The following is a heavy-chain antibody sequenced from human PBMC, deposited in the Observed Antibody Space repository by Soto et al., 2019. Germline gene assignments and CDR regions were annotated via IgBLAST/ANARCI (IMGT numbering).Heavy chain of an antibody. V-gene: IGHV4-61*01. D-gene: IGHD1-26*01. CDR3: ARASGSYIFFDY. J-gene: IGHJ4*02. Sequence: SETLSLTCTVSCGSVSSGSYYWSWIRQSPGKGLEWIGYIYYSGSTNYNPSLKSRVTISVDTSKNQFSLKLSSVTAADTAVYYCARASGSYIFFDYWGQGTLVTVSS. CDR1: CGSVSSGSYY. CDR2: IYYSGST.